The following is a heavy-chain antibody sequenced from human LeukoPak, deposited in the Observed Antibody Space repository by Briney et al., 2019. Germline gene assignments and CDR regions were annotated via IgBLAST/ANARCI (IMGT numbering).Heavy chain of an antibody. J-gene: IGHJ4*02. V-gene: IGHV3-30-3*01. CDR1: GFTFSSYA. D-gene: IGHD3-22*01. CDR3: AKDGDYYDSSGPHYFDY. CDR2: ISYDGSNK. Sequence: PGGSLRLSCAASGFTFSSYAMHWVRQTPGKGLEWVAVISYDGSNKYYADSVKGRFTISRDNSKNTLYLQMNSLRAEDTAVYYCAKDGDYYDSSGPHYFDYWGQGTLVTVSS.